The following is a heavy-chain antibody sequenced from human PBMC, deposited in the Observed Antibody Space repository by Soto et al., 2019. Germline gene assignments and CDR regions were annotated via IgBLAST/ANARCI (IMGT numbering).Heavy chain of an antibody. D-gene: IGHD3-10*01. CDR1: GGSISSYY. Sequence: QVQLQESGPGLVKPSETLSLTCTVSGGSISSYYWSWIRQPPGKGLEWIGYIYYSGSTNYNPSLKSRVTISVDTSKNQFSLKLSSVTAADTAVYYCARGITSRDWGYWGQGTLVTVSS. V-gene: IGHV4-59*01. CDR3: ARGITSRDWGY. CDR2: IYYSGST. J-gene: IGHJ4*02.